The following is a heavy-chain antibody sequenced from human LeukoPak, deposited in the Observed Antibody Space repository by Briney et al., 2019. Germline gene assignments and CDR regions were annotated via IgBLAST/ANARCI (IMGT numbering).Heavy chain of an antibody. CDR2: ISWNSGLI. J-gene: IGHJ4*02. Sequence: PGGSLRLSCAASGFTFDEYVMHWVRQAPGKGLEWVSGISWNSGLIDYADSVKGRFTISRDNAKNPLYLQMNSLKAEDTAFYYCAKVGIFGLVTYYFDYWGQGTLVTVSS. V-gene: IGHV3-9*01. D-gene: IGHD3/OR15-3a*01. CDR3: AKVGIFGLVTYYFDY. CDR1: GFTFDEYV.